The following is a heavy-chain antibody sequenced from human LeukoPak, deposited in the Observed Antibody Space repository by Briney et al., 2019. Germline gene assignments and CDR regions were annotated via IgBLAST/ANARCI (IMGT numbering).Heavy chain of an antibody. J-gene: IGHJ3*02. CDR1: GYSISSGYY. CDR2: IYHSGST. Sequence: RASETLSLTCTVSGYSISSGYYWGWIRQPPGKGLEWIGSIYHSGSTYYNPSLKSRVTISVDTSKNQFSLKLTSVSAADTAVYYCARARGTTVNGGDFDIWGQGTMITVSS. D-gene: IGHD4-11*01. CDR3: ARARGTTVNGGDFDI. V-gene: IGHV4-38-2*02.